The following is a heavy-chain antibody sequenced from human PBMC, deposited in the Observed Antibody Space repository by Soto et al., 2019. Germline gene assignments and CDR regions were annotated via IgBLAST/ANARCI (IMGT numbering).Heavy chain of an antibody. D-gene: IGHD6-19*01. J-gene: IGHJ5*02. V-gene: IGHV4-31*03. CDR1: GGSISSGGYY. Sequence: QVQLQESGPGLVKPSQTLSLTCTVSGGSISSGGYYWSWIRQHPGKGLEWIGYIYYSGSTYYNPSLKSRVTISVDTSKNQFSLKLSSMTAADTAVYYCARANSSGWYGWFDHWGQGTLVTVST. CDR2: IYYSGST. CDR3: ARANSSGWYGWFDH.